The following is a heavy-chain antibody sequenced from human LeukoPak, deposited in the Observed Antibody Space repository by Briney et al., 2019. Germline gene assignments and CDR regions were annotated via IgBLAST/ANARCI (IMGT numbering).Heavy chain of an antibody. CDR1: GGSIRTFY. J-gene: IGHJ3*02. D-gene: IGHD4-17*01. Sequence: SETLSLTCSVSGGSIRTFYWSWIRQPPGKGPEWIGYIYYSGSTKYNPSLKSRVTISMDTSKNQFSLKLTSVTAADTAVYYCARQYGDFSLMYYACDIWGQGTMVPVSS. CDR2: IYYSGST. CDR3: ARQYGDFSLMYYACDI. V-gene: IGHV4-59*08.